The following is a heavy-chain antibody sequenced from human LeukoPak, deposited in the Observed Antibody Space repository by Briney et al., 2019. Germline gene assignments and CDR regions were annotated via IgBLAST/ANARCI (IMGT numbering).Heavy chain of an antibody. CDR2: ISGSGGST. Sequence: GGSLRLPCAASGFTFSSYAMSWVRQAPGKGLEWVSGISGSGGSTYYADSVKGRFTISRDNSKNTLYLQINGLRAEDTAVYYCAKDHLPGIVVADRDYWGQGTLVTVSS. CDR3: AKDHLPGIVVADRDY. CDR1: GFTFSSYA. J-gene: IGHJ4*02. V-gene: IGHV3-23*01. D-gene: IGHD6-19*01.